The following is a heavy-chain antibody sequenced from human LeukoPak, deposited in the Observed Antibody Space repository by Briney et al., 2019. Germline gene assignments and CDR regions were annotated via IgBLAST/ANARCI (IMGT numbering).Heavy chain of an antibody. J-gene: IGHJ4*02. D-gene: IGHD3-16*01. CDR3: AIGGGY. CDR1: GFTFSTYE. V-gene: IGHV3-48*03. CDR2: ISSSGTTI. Sequence: GGSLRLSCAASGFTFSTYEMNWVRQAPGRGLEWVSYISSSGTTIYYADPVRGRFTISRDNAKSSLFLQMNSLRVEDTALYYCAIGGGYWGQGTLVTVSS.